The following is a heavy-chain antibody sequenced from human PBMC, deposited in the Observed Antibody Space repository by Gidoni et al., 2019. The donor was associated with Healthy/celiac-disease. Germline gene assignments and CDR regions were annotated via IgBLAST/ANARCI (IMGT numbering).Heavy chain of an antibody. D-gene: IGHD2-2*01. CDR2: INHSGST. CDR3: ARVGTAARGYFDY. CDR1: GGSFSGSY. Sequence: QVQLQQWGAGLLKPSETLSLTCAVYGGSFSGSYWSCIRQPPGKGLEWIGEINHSGSTNYNPALKSRVTISVDTSKNQFSLKLSSVTAADTAVYYCARVGTAARGYFDYLGQGTLVTVSS. V-gene: IGHV4-34*01. J-gene: IGHJ4*02.